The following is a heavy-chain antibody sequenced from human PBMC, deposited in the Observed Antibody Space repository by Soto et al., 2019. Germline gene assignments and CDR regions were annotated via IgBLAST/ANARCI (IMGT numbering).Heavy chain of an antibody. D-gene: IGHD2-21*01. Sequence: TSETLSLTCNVSGGSISTSRSYWAWIRQPPGKGLEWLANIFYSGSTYYNPSLASRVTVSVDTSKNEFSLKLRSVTAADTAVYYCARQPTTGDTDLWFDPWGQGTLVTVSS. V-gene: IGHV4-39*01. CDR3: ARQPTTGDTDLWFDP. CDR1: GGSISTSRSY. J-gene: IGHJ5*02. CDR2: IFYSGST.